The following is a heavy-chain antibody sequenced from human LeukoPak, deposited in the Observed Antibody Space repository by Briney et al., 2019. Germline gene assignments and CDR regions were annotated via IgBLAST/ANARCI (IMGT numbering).Heavy chain of an antibody. CDR3: ARGRRYQLLHNWFDP. CDR2: IYYSGST. D-gene: IGHD2-2*01. Sequence: SETLSLTCTVSGGSISSYYWSWIRQPPGKGLEWIGYIYYSGSTNYNPSLKSRVTISVDTSKNQFSLKLSSVTAADTAVYYCARGRRYQLLHNWFDPWGQGTLVTVSS. J-gene: IGHJ5*02. V-gene: IGHV4-59*12. CDR1: GGSISSYY.